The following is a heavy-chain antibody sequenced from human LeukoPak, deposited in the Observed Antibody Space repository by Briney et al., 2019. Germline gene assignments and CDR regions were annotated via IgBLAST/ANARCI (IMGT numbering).Heavy chain of an antibody. V-gene: IGHV3-11*04. CDR2: VSSSGSTI. Sequence: GSLRLSCAASGFTFSDYYMSWIRQAPGKGVEWVSYVSSSGSTIYYADSVKGRFTISRDNAKNSLYLQMNSLRAEDTAVYYCARGWCSSTSYQMGADVWGKGTTVTVSS. D-gene: IGHD2-2*01. J-gene: IGHJ6*04. CDR3: ARGWCSSTSYQMGADV. CDR1: GFTFSDYY.